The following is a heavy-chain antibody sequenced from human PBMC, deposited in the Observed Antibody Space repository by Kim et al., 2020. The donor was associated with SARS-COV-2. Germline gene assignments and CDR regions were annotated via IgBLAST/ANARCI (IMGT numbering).Heavy chain of an antibody. Sequence: GGSLRLSCAASGFTLTNYWMHWVRQAPGKGLVWVSRINEDETNTGYAGSVKGRFTISRDIAQNKVYLQMNSLGAEDTAVYYCARGPSPGGRGYYYYGMDVWGQGNTVTVSS. CDR1: GFTLTNYW. CDR3: ARGPSPGGRGYYYYGMDV. D-gene: IGHD3-16*01. CDR2: INEDETNT. V-gene: IGHV3-74*01. J-gene: IGHJ6*02.